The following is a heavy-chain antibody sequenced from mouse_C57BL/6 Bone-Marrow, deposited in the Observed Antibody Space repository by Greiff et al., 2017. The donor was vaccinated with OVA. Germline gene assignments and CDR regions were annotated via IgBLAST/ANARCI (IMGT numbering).Heavy chain of an antibody. CDR1: GYTFTSYW. J-gene: IGHJ2*01. Sequence: QVHVKQPGAELVMPGASVKLSCKASGYTFTSYWMHWVKQRPGQGLEWIGEIDPSDSYTNYNQKFKGKSTLTVDKSSSTAYMQLSSLTSEDSAVYYCARSPGYWGQGTTLTVSS. CDR3: ARSPGY. V-gene: IGHV1-69*01. CDR2: IDPSDSYT.